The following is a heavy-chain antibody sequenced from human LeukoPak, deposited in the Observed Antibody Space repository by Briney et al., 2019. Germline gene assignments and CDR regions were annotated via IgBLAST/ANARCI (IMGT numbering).Heavy chain of an antibody. D-gene: IGHD3-22*01. V-gene: IGHV3-74*01. Sequence: GGSLRLSCAASGFTFSTYWMHWVRQTPGKGLVWVSRIKSDGSTNYADSVKGRFTISRDNAKNTVSLQMNSLRAEDTGVYYCARAPSEIGGYYPEYFRHWGQGTLVTVSS. J-gene: IGHJ1*01. CDR2: IKSDGST. CDR1: GFTFSTYW. CDR3: ARAPSEIGGYYPEYFRH.